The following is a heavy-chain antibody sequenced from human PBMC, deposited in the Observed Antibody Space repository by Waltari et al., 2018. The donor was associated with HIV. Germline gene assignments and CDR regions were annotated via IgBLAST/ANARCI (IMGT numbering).Heavy chain of an antibody. V-gene: IGHV4-34*01. CDR1: GGSFSGYY. D-gene: IGHD2-2*01. Sequence: QVQLQQWGAGLLKPSETLSLTCAVYGGSFSGYYWSWIRQPPGKGLEWIGEINHSGSTNYNPSLKSRVTISVDTSKNQFSLKLSSVTAADTAVYYCARGLVVVVPAAYSYGMDVWGQGTTVTVSS. J-gene: IGHJ6*02. CDR3: ARGLVVVVPAAYSYGMDV. CDR2: INHSGST.